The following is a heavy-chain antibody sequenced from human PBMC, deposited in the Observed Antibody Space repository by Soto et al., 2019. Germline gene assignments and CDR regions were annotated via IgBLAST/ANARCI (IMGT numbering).Heavy chain of an antibody. J-gene: IGHJ4*02. CDR1: GYTFTGYY. CDR2: INPNSGGT. V-gene: IGHV1-2*02. CDR3: AASGSYCGGDCDY. D-gene: IGHD2-21*02. Sequence: QVQLVQSGAEVKKPGASVKVSCKASGYTFTGYYMHWVRQAPGQGLEWMGWINPNSGGTNYAQQFQGRVTMTRETSISTAYMELSRLRSDDTAVYYCAASGSYCGGDCDYWGQGTLVTVSS.